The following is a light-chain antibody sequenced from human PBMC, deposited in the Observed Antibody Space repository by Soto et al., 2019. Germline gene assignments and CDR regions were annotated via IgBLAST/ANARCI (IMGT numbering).Light chain of an antibody. J-gene: IGLJ2*01. CDR2: ENN. Sequence: QSVLTQPPSVSAAPGQKVTISCSGSSSKIGNNYVSWYQQLPGTAPKLLIYENNKRPSGIPDRFSGSKSGTSATLGITGLQTGDEADYYCGTWDSSLSADVVFGGGTKLTVL. CDR1: SSKIGNNY. V-gene: IGLV1-51*02. CDR3: GTWDSSLSADVV.